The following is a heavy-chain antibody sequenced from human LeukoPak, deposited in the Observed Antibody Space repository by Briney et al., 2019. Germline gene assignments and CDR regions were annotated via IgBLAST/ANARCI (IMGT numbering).Heavy chain of an antibody. CDR3: ARVNLRGSNYNWFDP. Sequence: ASVKVSCKTSGGTFLSHTFSWVRQAPGKGLEWMGKITPVIETANYAQTLRGRVSIYADKSTTTVYMDLSGLRPDDTAVYYCARVNLRGSNYNWFDPWGQGTRVTVSS. CDR1: GGTFLSHT. D-gene: IGHD3-10*01. V-gene: IGHV1-69*08. J-gene: IGHJ5*02. CDR2: ITPVIETA.